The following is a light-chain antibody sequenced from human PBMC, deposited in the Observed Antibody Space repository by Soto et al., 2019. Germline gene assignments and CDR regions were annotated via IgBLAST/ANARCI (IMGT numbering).Light chain of an antibody. CDR1: SSNIGAGYD. CDR3: QSYDSSLSVV. Sequence: QSVLTQPPSVSGAPGQRVTISCTGSSSNIGAGYDVHWYQQLPVTAPKLLIYGNSNRPSGVPDRFSGSKSGTSASLAITGXXXXXXXXXXCQSYDSSLSVVFGGGTKLT. V-gene: IGLV1-40*01. CDR2: GNS. J-gene: IGLJ3*02.